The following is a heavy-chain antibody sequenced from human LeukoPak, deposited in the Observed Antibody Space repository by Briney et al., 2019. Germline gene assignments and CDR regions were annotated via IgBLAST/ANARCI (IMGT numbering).Heavy chain of an antibody. CDR2: MNPNSGNT. V-gene: IGHV1-8*01. D-gene: IGHD2-2*01. CDR1: GYTFTSYD. Sequence: ASVKVSCKASGYTFTSYDINWVRQATGQGLEWMGWMNPNSGNTGYAQKFQGRVTMTRNTSKSTAYMELSSLRSEDTAVYYCARGDCSSTSCYAEIYYYYYGMDVWGQGTTVTVSS. CDR3: ARGDCSSTSCYAEIYYYYYGMDV. J-gene: IGHJ6*02.